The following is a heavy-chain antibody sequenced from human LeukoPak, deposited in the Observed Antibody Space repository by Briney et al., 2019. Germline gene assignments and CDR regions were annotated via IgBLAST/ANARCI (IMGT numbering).Heavy chain of an antibody. Sequence: GESLRLSCAASGFTFSSYAMHWVRQAPGKGLEWVAVISYDGSNKYYADSVKGRFTISRDNSKNTLYLQMNSLRAEDTAVYYCARGGGRSIAAAKDYWGQGTLVTVSS. V-gene: IGHV3-30-3*01. D-gene: IGHD6-13*01. J-gene: IGHJ4*02. CDR1: GFTFSSYA. CDR2: ISYDGSNK. CDR3: ARGGGRSIAAAKDY.